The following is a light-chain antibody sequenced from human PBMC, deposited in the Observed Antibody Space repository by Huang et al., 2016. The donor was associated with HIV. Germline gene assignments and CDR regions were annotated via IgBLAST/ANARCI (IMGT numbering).Light chain of an antibody. CDR2: GAS. J-gene: IGKJ3*01. CDR1: QSVSSN. Sequence: EIVMTQSPATLSVSPGERATLSCRASQSVSSNLAWYQQKPCPAPRLLIYGASTRATGIAARFSGSGSGTEITLTISSMQSEDYAVYYCQQNNNWPPLFTFGPGTKVDIK. V-gene: IGKV3-15*01. CDR3: QQNNNWPPLFT.